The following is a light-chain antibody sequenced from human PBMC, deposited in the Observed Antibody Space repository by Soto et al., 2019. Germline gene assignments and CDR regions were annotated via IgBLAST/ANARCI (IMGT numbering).Light chain of an antibody. CDR2: LTS. CDR1: EKINSY. V-gene: IGKV1-39*01. Sequence: DIQLTQSPSSLSASVGDRVTITCRASEKINSYLNWYKQKPGKAPELMIYLTSSLQPGVTSRFGGSRSGTDFTLTISSLQPEDFATYYCQQSSDMPYTFGQGTKLEI. J-gene: IGKJ2*01. CDR3: QQSSDMPYT.